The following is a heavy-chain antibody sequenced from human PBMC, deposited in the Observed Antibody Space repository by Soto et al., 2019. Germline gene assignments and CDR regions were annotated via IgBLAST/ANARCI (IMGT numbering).Heavy chain of an antibody. CDR1: GFTFSSYS. CDR2: ISSSSSYI. J-gene: IGHJ5*02. Sequence: GSLRLSCAASGFTFSSYSMNWVRQAPGKGLEWVSSISSSSSYIYYADSVKGRFTISRDNAKNSLYLQMNSLRAEDTAVYYCAREGSSWYNWFDPWGQGTLVTVSS. CDR3: AREGSSWYNWFDP. V-gene: IGHV3-21*01. D-gene: IGHD6-13*01.